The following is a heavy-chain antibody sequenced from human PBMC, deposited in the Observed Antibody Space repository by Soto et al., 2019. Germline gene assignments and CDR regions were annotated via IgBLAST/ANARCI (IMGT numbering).Heavy chain of an antibody. Sequence: SETLSLTCTVSGDSISRYYCSWIRQPPGKGLEWIGYIYYSGSTNYNPSLKSRVTISVDTSKNQFSLKLSSVTAADTAVYYCARGGVGYSYGLIADYWGQGTLVTVSS. CDR2: IYYSGST. D-gene: IGHD5-18*01. V-gene: IGHV4-59*01. J-gene: IGHJ4*02. CDR1: GDSISRYY. CDR3: ARGGVGYSYGLIADY.